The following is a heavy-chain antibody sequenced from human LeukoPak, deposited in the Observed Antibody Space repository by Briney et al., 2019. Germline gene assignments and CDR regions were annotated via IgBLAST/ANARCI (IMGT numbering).Heavy chain of an antibody. CDR3: GRAFNGNGYGYGF. J-gene: IGHJ4*02. D-gene: IGHD3-16*01. CDR2: HSATTRKK. V-gene: IGHV3-21*05. CDR1: GFSFSSYN. Sequence: GGSLRLSCAASGFSFSSYNMNWVRQAPGKGLEWVSYHSATTRKKYSAAALKGCFTISRDNSNNELYLQFNSLRGENTAVYYCGRAFNGNGYGYGFWGQGTLVTVSS.